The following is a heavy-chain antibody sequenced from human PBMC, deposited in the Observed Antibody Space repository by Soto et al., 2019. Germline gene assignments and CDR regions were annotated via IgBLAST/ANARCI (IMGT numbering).Heavy chain of an antibody. D-gene: IGHD2-15*01. CDR3: AKFYCSGGSCYSYFYY. CDR2: ISGSGGST. Sequence: PGGSLRLSCAASGFTFSSYAMSWVRQAPGKGLEWVSAISGSGGSTYYADSVKGRFTISRDNSKNTLYLQMNSLRAEDTAVYYCAKFYCSGGSCYSYFYYWGQGTLVTVSS. V-gene: IGHV3-23*01. J-gene: IGHJ4*02. CDR1: GFTFSSYA.